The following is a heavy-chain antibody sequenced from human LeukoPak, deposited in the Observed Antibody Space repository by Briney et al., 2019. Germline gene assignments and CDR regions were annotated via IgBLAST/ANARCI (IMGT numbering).Heavy chain of an antibody. V-gene: IGHV4-30-4*07. CDR1: GGSISSGGYS. Sequence: SETLSLTCAVSGGSISSGGYSWSWIRQPPGKGLEWIGYIYYSGSTYYNPSLKSRVTISVDTSKNQFSLKLSSVTAADTAVYYCARVGAARGTGNLYFDYWGQGTLVTVSS. CDR3: ARVGAARGTGNLYFDY. CDR2: IYYSGST. D-gene: IGHD6-6*01. J-gene: IGHJ4*02.